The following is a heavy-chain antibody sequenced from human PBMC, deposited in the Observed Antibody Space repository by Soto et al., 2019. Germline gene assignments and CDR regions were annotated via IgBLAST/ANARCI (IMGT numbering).Heavy chain of an antibody. J-gene: IGHJ4*02. CDR3: ARDPGVGSGWYYFDY. CDR2: ISGDGAST. D-gene: IGHD6-13*01. CDR1: GFTFSNYW. Sequence: EVQLVESGGGLVQPGGSLRLSCAASGFTFSNYWMHWLRQSPGKGLVWVTRISGDGASTTYADSVKGRFTVSRDNAKNTVYLQVNSLRADDTAVYFSARDPGVGSGWYYFDYWGQGILVTVSS. V-gene: IGHV3-74*03.